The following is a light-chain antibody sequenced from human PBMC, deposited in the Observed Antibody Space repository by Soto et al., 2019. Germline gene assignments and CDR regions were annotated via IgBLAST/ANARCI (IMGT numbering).Light chain of an antibody. V-gene: IGKV1-33*01. Sequence: DIQMTQSPSFLSASVVYRVTITCQSSQDISNYLNWYQQRPGKAPKLLIYGASNLETGVPSRFSGSGSGTDFAFTISSLQPEDIATYYCQQYDNLPYTFGQGTKLEIK. J-gene: IGKJ2*01. CDR3: QQYDNLPYT. CDR2: GAS. CDR1: QDISNY.